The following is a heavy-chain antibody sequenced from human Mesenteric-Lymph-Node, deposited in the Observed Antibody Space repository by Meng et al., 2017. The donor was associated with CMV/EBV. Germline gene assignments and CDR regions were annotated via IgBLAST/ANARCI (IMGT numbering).Heavy chain of an antibody. CDR3: TRENVEDSASLDY. D-gene: IGHD1-26*01. CDR2: IYRGGGT. J-gene: IGHJ4*02. V-gene: IGHV3-53*01. CDR1: GFTFSTYE. Sequence: GESLKISCAASGFTFSTYEMKWVRQAPGKGLEWISVIYRGGGTYYADSVKGRFTISRDNSKNTVYLQMNSLRAEDTAIYYCTRENVEDSASLDYWGQGTLVTVSS.